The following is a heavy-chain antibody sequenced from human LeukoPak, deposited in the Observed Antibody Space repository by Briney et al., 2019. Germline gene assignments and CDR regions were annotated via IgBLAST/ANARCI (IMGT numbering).Heavy chain of an antibody. J-gene: IGHJ4*02. V-gene: IGHV3-11*01. Sequence: GGSLRLSCAASGFTFSDYYMSWIRQAPGKGLEWVSYISSSGSTIYYADSVKGRFTISRDNAKNSLYLQMNSLRAEDTAVYYCARVADYVWGSWYYFDYWGQGTLVTVSS. CDR3: ARVADYVWGSWYYFDY. CDR2: ISSSGSTI. CDR1: GFTFSDYY. D-gene: IGHD3-16*01.